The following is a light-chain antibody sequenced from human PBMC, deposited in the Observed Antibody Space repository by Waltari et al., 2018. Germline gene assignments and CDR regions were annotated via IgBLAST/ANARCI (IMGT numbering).Light chain of an antibody. CDR3: GTWDTDLSVV. CDR2: DNN. CDR1: GSNIGNHF. Sequence: QSVLTQPPSVSAAPGQTVTISCSGTGSNIGNHFVSWYQQLPGTAPKLLIYDNNKRPSGIPDRFSGSKSGTSATLGITGLQTGDEADYYCGTWDTDLSVVFGGGTKLTVL. V-gene: IGLV1-51*01. J-gene: IGLJ2*01.